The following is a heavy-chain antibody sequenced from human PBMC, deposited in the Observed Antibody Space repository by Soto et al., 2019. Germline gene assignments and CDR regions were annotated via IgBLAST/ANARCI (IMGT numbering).Heavy chain of an antibody. CDR1: SGSISSSNW. CDR3: AREVRDSYGYFDY. CDR2: IYHSGST. J-gene: IGHJ4*02. D-gene: IGHD3-10*01. V-gene: IGHV4-4*02. Sequence: PSETLSLTCAVSSGSISSSNWWSWVRQPPGKGLEWIGEIYHSGSTNYNPSLKSRVTISVDKSKNQFSLKLSSVTAADTAVYYCAREVRDSYGYFDYWGQGTLVTSP.